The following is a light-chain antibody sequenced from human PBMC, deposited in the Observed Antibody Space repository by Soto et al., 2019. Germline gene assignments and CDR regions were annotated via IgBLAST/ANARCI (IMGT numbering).Light chain of an antibody. CDR3: QQYDSSPLT. J-gene: IGKJ4*01. CDR1: LSVSSSY. Sequence: EIVLTQSPGTLSLSPGERATLSCRASLSVSSSYLAWYQQKPGQAPRLLIYGASSRATGIPDRFSGSGSGTDFTLTISRLEPEDFAVYYCQQYDSSPLTFGGGTKVE. V-gene: IGKV3-20*01. CDR2: GAS.